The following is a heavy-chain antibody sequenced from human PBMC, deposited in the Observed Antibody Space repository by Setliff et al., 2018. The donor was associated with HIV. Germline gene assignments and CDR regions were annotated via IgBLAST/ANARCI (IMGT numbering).Heavy chain of an antibody. J-gene: IGHJ3*02. Sequence: GASVMVSCKASGYTYTNYAISWVRQAPGQGLEWMGYVSAYNANTNYAQNFRGRVTMTTDTSTTTVSMELRSLRADDTALYYCARDYTGGWPLEVFDIWGQGTMVTVSS. V-gene: IGHV1-18*01. D-gene: IGHD6-19*01. CDR2: VSAYNANT. CDR1: GYTYTNYA. CDR3: ARDYTGGWPLEVFDI.